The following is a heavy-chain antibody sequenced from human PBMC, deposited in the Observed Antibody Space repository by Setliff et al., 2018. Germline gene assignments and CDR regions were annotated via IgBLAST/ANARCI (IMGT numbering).Heavy chain of an antibody. CDR2: ISGSGITI. V-gene: IGHV3-11*04. CDR3: ARDGVYYGMDV. J-gene: IGHJ6*02. Sequence: GGSLRLSCVASGFSFIDTYMSWVRQAPGKGLEWVSKISGSGITIYYADSVRGRFTISRDNSKNSLYLQINSLRAEDTAVYYCARDGVYYGMDVWGQGTTVTVSS. CDR1: GFSFIDTY.